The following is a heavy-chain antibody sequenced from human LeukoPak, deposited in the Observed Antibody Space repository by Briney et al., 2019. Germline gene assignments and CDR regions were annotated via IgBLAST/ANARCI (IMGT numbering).Heavy chain of an antibody. J-gene: IGHJ4*02. CDR1: GFTFSSYA. CDR3: ARDGGIVVVSPFDY. CDR2: ISYDGSNK. Sequence: GGSLRLSCAASGFTFSSYAMHWVRQAPGKGLEWVAVISYDGSNKYYADSVKGRFTISRDNSKNTLYLQMNSLRAEDTAVYYCARDGGIVVVSPFDYWGQGTLVTVSS. V-gene: IGHV3-30*04. D-gene: IGHD3-22*01.